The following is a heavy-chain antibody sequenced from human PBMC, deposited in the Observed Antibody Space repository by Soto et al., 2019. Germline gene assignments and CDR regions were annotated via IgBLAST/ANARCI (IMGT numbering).Heavy chain of an antibody. D-gene: IGHD3-3*01. V-gene: IGHV6-1*01. CDR1: GDSVSSNSAA. J-gene: IGHJ6*02. CDR2: TYYRSKWYN. Sequence: PSQTLSLTCAISGDSVSSNSAAWNWIRQSPSRGLEWLGRTYYRSKWYNDYAVSVKNRITINPDTSKNQFSLQLNSVTPEDTAVYHCARELRFLEWLFVSYGVDVWGQGTTVTVSS. CDR3: ARELRFLEWLFVSYGVDV.